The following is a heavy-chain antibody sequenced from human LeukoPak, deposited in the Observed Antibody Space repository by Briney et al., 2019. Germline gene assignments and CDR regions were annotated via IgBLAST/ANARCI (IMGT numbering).Heavy chain of an antibody. V-gene: IGHV4-34*01. D-gene: IGHD6-19*01. Sequence: SETLSLTCAVYGGSFSGYYWSWIRQPPGKGLEWIGEINHSGSTNYNPSLKSRVTISVDTSKNQFSLKLSSVTAADTAVYYCAREQWLGLGSFDYWGQGTLVTVSS. CDR2: INHSGST. CDR1: GGSFSGYY. CDR3: AREQWLGLGSFDY. J-gene: IGHJ4*02.